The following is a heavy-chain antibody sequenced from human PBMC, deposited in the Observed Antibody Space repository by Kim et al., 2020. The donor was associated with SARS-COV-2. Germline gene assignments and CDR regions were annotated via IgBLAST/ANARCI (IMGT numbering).Heavy chain of an antibody. CDR3: ARDGVMYSSSWTYYYYYGMDV. CDR1: GYTFTSYY. V-gene: IGHV1-46*01. Sequence: ASVKVSCKASGYTFTSYYMHWVRQAPGQGLEWMGIINPSGGSTSYAQKFQGRVTMTRDTSTSTVYMELSSLRSEDTAVYYCARDGVMYSSSWTYYYYYGMDVWGQGTTVTVSS. CDR2: INPSGGST. D-gene: IGHD6-13*01. J-gene: IGHJ6*02.